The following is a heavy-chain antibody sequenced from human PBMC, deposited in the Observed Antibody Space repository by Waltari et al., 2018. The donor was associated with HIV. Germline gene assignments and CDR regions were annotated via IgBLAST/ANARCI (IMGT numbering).Heavy chain of an antibody. CDR1: GFSLSTSGVG. Sequence: QITLKESGPTLVKATQTLTLTCTFSGFSLSTSGVGVGWIRQPPGKALEWLALIYWDDDKRYMPALRSRLTITKHTSTNQGVVTMTNMDPVDTATYYCAHRVRNYVTVLDYFDSWGQGTLVTVSS. CDR3: AHRVRNYVTVLDYFDS. CDR2: IYWDDDK. J-gene: IGHJ4*02. D-gene: IGHD3-10*02. V-gene: IGHV2-5*02.